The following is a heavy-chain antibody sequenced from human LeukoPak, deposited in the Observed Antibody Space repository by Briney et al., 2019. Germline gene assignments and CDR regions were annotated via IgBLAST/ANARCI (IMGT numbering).Heavy chain of an antibody. D-gene: IGHD2-2*01. CDR1: GFTFSNYG. CDR2: IWYDGRNQ. V-gene: IGHV3-33*01. Sequence: GGSLRLSCAASGFTFSNYGMHWVRQAPGRGLEWVTIIWYDGRNQYYADSVKGRFTISRDNSKNTLYLQMNSLRVEDTAVYYCARDDCSTPSCYGFWGQGTLVTVSS. CDR3: ARDDCSTPSCYGF. J-gene: IGHJ4*02.